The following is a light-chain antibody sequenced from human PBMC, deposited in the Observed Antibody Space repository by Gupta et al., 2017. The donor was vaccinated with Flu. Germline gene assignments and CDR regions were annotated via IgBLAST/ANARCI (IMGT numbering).Light chain of an antibody. CDR2: DVS. J-gene: IGKJ1*01. V-gene: IGKV3-11*01. Sequence: ANVSLAPGESATPSCRGSQSARSYLGWDQQTPGQGPRLFFYDVSNRATGIPARFSGSGSGTDFTLTITNLEPEDSAVYYCQQRSIWPWTFGQGTKVEIK. CDR3: QQRSIWPWT. CDR1: QSARSY.